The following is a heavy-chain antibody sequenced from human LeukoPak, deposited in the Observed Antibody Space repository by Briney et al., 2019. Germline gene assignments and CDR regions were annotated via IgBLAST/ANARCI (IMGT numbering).Heavy chain of an antibody. CDR1: GYTFTSYG. J-gene: IGHJ4*02. D-gene: IGHD2-21*01. V-gene: IGHV1-18*01. CDR2: ISAYNGNT. Sequence: ASVKVSCKASGYTFTSYGISWVRQAPGQGLEWMGWISAYNGNTNYAQKLQGRVTMTTDTSTSTAYMELRSLRSDDTAVYYCARDFVVREYGYYFDYWGQGTLVTVPS. CDR3: ARDFVVREYGYYFDY.